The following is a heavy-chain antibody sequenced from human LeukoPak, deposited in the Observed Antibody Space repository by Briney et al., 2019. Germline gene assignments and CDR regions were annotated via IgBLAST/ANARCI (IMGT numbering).Heavy chain of an antibody. J-gene: IGHJ6*03. V-gene: IGHV3-11*01. CDR2: ISSSGSTI. CDR1: GFTFSDYC. Sequence: GGSLRLSCAASGFTFSDYCMSWIRQAPGKGLEWVSYISSSGSTIYYADSVKGRFTISRDNAKNSLYLQMNSLRAEDTAVYYCARVPRSITIFGVVTHYYYYYMDVWGKGTTVTVSS. CDR3: ARVPRSITIFGVVTHYYYYYMDV. D-gene: IGHD3-3*01.